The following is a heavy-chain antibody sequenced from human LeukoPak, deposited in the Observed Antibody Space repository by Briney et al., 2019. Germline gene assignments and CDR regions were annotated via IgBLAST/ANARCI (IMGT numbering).Heavy chain of an antibody. Sequence: GESLKISCKGSGYSFTSYWIGWVRQMPGKGLEWMGIIYPGDSDTRYSPSFQGQVTISADKSISTAYLQWSSLKASDTAMYYCARQSSGYCSGGSCYSEWGQGTLVTVSS. CDR1: GYSFTSYW. CDR2: IYPGDSDT. V-gene: IGHV5-51*01. D-gene: IGHD2-15*01. CDR3: ARQSSGYCSGGSCYSE. J-gene: IGHJ4*02.